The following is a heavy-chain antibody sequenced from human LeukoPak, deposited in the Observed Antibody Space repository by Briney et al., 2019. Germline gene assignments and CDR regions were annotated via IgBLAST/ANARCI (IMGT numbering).Heavy chain of an antibody. CDR3: ARDRQIAY. J-gene: IGHJ4*02. CDR2: IKQDGSEK. V-gene: IGHV3-7*01. Sequence: GGSLRLSCAASGFTFSNYWLTWVRQAPGQGLEWVANIKQDGSEKHYVDSVKGRFAISRDNAKSSLYLQMNSLRAEDTAVYYCARDRQIAYWGQGTLVTVSS. CDR1: GFTFSNYW.